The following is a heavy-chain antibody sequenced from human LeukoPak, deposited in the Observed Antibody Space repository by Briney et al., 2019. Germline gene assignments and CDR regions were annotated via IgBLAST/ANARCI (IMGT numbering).Heavy chain of an antibody. CDR2: ISACNGNT. V-gene: IGHV1-18*01. J-gene: IGHJ4*02. CDR1: GYTFTSYG. CDR3: ARASSGWYTA. Sequence: ASVKVSCKASGYTFTSYGISWVRQAPGQGLEWMGWISACNGNTDYAQRLQGRVTMTTDTSTSTAYMELRSLRSDDTAVYYCARASSGWYTAWGQGTLVTVSS. D-gene: IGHD6-19*01.